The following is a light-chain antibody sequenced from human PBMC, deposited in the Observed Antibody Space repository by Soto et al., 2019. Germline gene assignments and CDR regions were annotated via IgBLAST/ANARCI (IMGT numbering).Light chain of an antibody. CDR1: QGMSSY. J-gene: IGKJ1*01. Sequence: DIPLTQSPSFLSASVGDRVTITCRASQGMSSYLAWYQQKPGKAPKLLIYAASTLQSGVPSRFSGSGSGTEFTFTIRSLQPEDFATYYCQQLNSYPRTFGQGTKVEIK. CDR2: AAS. V-gene: IGKV1-9*01. CDR3: QQLNSYPRT.